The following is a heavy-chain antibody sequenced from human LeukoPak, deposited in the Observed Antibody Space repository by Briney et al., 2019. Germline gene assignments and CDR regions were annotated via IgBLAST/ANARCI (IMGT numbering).Heavy chain of an antibody. CDR3: AKDIKAAASPTPGWFDP. CDR1: GFTFSSYG. J-gene: IGHJ5*02. V-gene: IGHV3-33*06. D-gene: IGHD6-13*01. Sequence: PGGSLRLSCAASGFTFSSYGMHWVRQAPGKGLEWVAVIWYDGSNKYYADSVKGRFPISRDNSKNTLYLQMNSLRAEDTAVYYCAKDIKAAASPTPGWFDPWGQGTLVTVSS. CDR2: IWYDGSNK.